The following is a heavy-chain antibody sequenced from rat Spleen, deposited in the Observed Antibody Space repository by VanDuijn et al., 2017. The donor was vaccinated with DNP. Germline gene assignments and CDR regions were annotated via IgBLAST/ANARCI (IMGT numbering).Heavy chain of an antibody. CDR2: INTDGGST. CDR3: VRQDPFDY. J-gene: IGHJ2*01. Sequence: EVQLVESGGGLVQPGRSLKLSCAASGFTFSNYGMHWIRQAPGKGLEWVSSINTDGGSTYYPDSVKGRFTISRDNAKNTLHLQMDSLRSEDTATYYCVRQDPFDYWGQGVMVTVSS. V-gene: IGHV5S13*01. CDR1: GFTFSNYG.